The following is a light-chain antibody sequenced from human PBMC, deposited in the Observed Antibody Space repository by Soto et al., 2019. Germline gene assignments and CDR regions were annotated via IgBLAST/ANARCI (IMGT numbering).Light chain of an antibody. Sequence: QSVLTQPASVSGSPGQSITISCTGSSSDIGTYNYLSWYQQHPCKAPKLMIYEVSDRPSGISNRFSGSKSGNTASLTISGLQAEDEADYYCSSYTSSGTHWVFGGGTKLTVL. CDR2: EVS. CDR1: SSDIGTYNY. CDR3: SSYTSSGTHWV. J-gene: IGLJ3*02. V-gene: IGLV2-14*01.